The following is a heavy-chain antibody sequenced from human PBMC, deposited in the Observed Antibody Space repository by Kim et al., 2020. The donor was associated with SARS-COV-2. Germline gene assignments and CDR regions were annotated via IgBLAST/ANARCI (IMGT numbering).Heavy chain of an antibody. CDR1: GYTFTSYA. J-gene: IGHJ6*02. V-gene: IGHV1-3*01. CDR3: AILPWDSSSWYGYYYYGMDV. D-gene: IGHD6-13*01. Sequence: ASVKVSCKASGYTFTSYAMHWVRQAPGQRLEWMGWINAGNGNTKYSQKFQGRVTITRDTSASTAYMELSSLRSEDTAVYYCAILPWDSSSWYGYYYYGMDVWGQGTTVTVSS. CDR2: INAGNGNT.